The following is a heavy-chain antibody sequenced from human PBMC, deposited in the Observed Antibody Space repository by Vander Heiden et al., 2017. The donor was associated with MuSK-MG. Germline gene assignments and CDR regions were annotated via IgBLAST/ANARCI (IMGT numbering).Heavy chain of an antibody. D-gene: IGHD5-18*01. CDR1: GYSISSGYY. Sequence: QVQLQASGPGLVKPSETLSLTCTVSGYSISSGYYWVWIRQPPGKGVEWIGSIYHSGSTYYNPSLKCRVTISVDTSKNQFSLKLSSVTAADTAVYYCASRRGYSDGYNWFDPWGQGTLVTVSS. J-gene: IGHJ5*02. CDR3: ASRRGYSDGYNWFDP. CDR2: IYHSGST. V-gene: IGHV4-38-2*02.